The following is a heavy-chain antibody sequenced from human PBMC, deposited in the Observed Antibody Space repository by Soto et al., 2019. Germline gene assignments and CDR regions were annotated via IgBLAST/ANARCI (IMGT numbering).Heavy chain of an antibody. D-gene: IGHD4-17*01. CDR1: GYTFTSYG. V-gene: IGHV1-18*01. Sequence: QVQLVQSGAEVKKPGASVKVSCKASGYTFTSYGITWVRQAPGQGLEWMGWISAYNGNTNYAQKLQGRVTMTTDTSTSTGYTELGSVGYAGKAVSYCARVRVHTVTTFWYFDLWGRGTMVTVAS. CDR3: ARVRVHTVTTFWYFDL. J-gene: IGHJ2*01. CDR2: ISAYNGNT.